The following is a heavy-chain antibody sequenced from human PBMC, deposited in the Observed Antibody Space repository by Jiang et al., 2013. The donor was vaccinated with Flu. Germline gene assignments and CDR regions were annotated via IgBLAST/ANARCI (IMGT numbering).Heavy chain of an antibody. D-gene: IGHD2-2*03. V-gene: IGHV4-59*11. CDR1: GGFISSHY. CDR3: ARDLDRFDAFDM. Sequence: GSGLVKPSETLSLSCAVSGGFISSHYWSWIRQPPGKGLEWIGYSHYSGKSNSNPSLKSRVTISVDTSKNQVSLKLSSVTAADTAVYYCARDLDRFDAFDMWGQGTMVTVSS. J-gene: IGHJ3*02. CDR2: SHYSGKS.